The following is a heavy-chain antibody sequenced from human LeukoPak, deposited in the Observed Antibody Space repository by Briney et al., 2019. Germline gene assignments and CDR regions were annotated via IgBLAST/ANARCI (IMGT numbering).Heavy chain of an antibody. CDR2: INSDGTTT. V-gene: IGHV3-74*01. CDR1: GFTFISHW. CDR3: ASLPNSLRITMVRGAKNGPGYMDV. J-gene: IGHJ6*03. Sequence: GGSLRLSCAASGFTFISHWMHWVRQAPGKGLEWVSHINSDGTTTTYADSVKGRFTISRDNAKNSLYLQMNSLRAEDTAVYYCASLPNSLRITMVRGAKNGPGYMDVWGKGTTVTVSS. D-gene: IGHD3-10*01.